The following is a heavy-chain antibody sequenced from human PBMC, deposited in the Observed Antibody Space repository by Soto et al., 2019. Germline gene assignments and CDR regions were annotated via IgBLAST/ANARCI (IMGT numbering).Heavy chain of an antibody. V-gene: IGHV3-15*07. CDR3: TRHDSNYDFWSGSPPRYGMDV. J-gene: IGHJ6*02. CDR2: IKSKTSGGTV. CDR1: GLTFRDAW. Sequence: GGSLRLSCAVSGLTFRDAWLIWVRQAPEKGLEWVGRIKSKTSGGTVEYAAPVKDRFSISRDDSKNTLYLDMNSLKTEDTAVYYCTRHDSNYDFWSGSPPRYGMDVWGQGTTVTVSS. D-gene: IGHD3-3*01.